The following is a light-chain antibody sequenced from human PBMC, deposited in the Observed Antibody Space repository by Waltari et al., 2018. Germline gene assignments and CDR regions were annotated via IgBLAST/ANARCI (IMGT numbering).Light chain of an antibody. CDR3: QSYDSSLSAPVV. Sequence: QSVLTQPPSVSGAPGQRVTISCTGSSSNVGAGYDVHGYQQLPGTAPKLLIYGNNNRPSGVPDRISGSKSGTSASLAITGRQAEDEADYYCQSYDSSLSAPVVFGGGTKLTVL. J-gene: IGLJ2*01. CDR2: GNN. V-gene: IGLV1-40*01. CDR1: SSNVGAGYD.